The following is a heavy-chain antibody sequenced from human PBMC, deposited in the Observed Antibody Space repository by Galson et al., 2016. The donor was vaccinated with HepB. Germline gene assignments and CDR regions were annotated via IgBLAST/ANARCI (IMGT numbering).Heavy chain of an antibody. CDR1: GYTFTSYG. CDR3: ALSWEGTFDI. J-gene: IGHJ3*02. V-gene: IGHV1-18*01. Sequence: SCKASGYTFTSYGISWVRQAPGQGLEWMGWISAFNGDTNYAPKLKGRVTMTTDTSTSKAYMELRGLRSDDTAVYCCALSWEGTFDIWGQGTMVTVSS. CDR2: ISAFNGDT. D-gene: IGHD1-26*01.